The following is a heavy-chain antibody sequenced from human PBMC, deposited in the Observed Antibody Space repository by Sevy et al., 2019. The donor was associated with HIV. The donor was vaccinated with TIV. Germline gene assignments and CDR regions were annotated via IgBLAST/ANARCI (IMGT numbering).Heavy chain of an antibody. CDR3: AKDGGYRSPSLAN. V-gene: IGHV3-23*01. J-gene: IGHJ4*02. CDR2: ISGSGGST. Sequence: GESLKISCAASGFTFSSYAMTWVRQAPGKGLEWVSLISGSGGSTFYADSVKGRFTISRDNSKNTLYLQMNSLRADDTAVYYCAKDGGYRSPSLANWGQGTLVTASS. D-gene: IGHD2-15*01. CDR1: GFTFSSYA.